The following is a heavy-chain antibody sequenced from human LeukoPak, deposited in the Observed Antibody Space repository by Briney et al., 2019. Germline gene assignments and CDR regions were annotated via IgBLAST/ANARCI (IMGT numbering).Heavy chain of an antibody. Sequence: PSETLSLTCTVSGGSVSSGSYYWSWIRQPPGKGLEWIGYIYYSGSTNYNPSLKSRVTISVDTSKNQFSLKLSSVTAADTAVYYCARQVVAAATLSAFEIWGQGTMVTVSS. J-gene: IGHJ3*02. CDR1: GGSVSSGSYY. V-gene: IGHV4-61*01. CDR2: IYYSGST. D-gene: IGHD2-15*01. CDR3: ARQVVAAATLSAFEI.